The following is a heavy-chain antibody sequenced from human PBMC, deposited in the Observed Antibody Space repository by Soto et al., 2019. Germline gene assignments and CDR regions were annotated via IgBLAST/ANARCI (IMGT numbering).Heavy chain of an antibody. CDR2: ISAYNGNT. D-gene: IGHD6-19*01. Sequence: SVKVSCKASGYTFTSYGISWVRQAPGQGLEWMGWISAYNGNTNYAQKLQGRVTMTTDTSTSTAYMELRSLRSDDTAVYYCAREDSIAVAGKAISDYWGQGTLVTVSS. V-gene: IGHV1-18*04. CDR3: AREDSIAVAGKAISDY. J-gene: IGHJ4*02. CDR1: GYTFTSYG.